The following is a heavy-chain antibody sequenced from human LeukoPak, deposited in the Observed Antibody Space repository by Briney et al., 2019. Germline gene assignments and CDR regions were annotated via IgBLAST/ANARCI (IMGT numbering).Heavy chain of an antibody. CDR3: ARGPMTGTTSYMDV. Sequence: GGSLRLSCAASGFTFSSYSMNWVRQAPGKGLEFVSHISVSGSITFYADSVKGRFTISRDNAKNSLYLQMSSLRDEDTAVYYCARGPMTGTTSYMDVWGKGTTVTVSS. CDR1: GFTFSSYS. V-gene: IGHV3-48*02. D-gene: IGHD1-7*01. J-gene: IGHJ6*03. CDR2: ISVSGSIT.